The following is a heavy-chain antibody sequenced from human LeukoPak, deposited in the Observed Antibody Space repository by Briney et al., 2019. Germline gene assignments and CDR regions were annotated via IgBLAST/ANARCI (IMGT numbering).Heavy chain of an antibody. CDR1: GFSFTTSA. CDR2: IAVGSGNT. J-gene: IGHJ4*02. D-gene: IGHD3-10*01. V-gene: IGHV1-58*02. CDR3: AARFGSSLRDY. Sequence: ASVKVSCMTSGFSFTTSAMQWVRQPRGQRLEWIGWIAVGSGNTNYAQEFQERVTITRDLSTNTAYMELSGLRSEDTAVYYCAARFGSSLRDYWGQGTLVTVSS.